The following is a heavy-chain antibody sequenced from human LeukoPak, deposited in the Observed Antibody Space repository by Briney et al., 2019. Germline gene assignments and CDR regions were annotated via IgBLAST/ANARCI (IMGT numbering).Heavy chain of an antibody. J-gene: IGHJ4*02. D-gene: IGHD3-9*01. V-gene: IGHV1-2*02. CDR2: INPNNGAK. CDR3: ARGLSETGISD. Sequence: ASVKVSCKASGYTFTGYYLHWGRKAPGQGLEWMGWINPNNGAKDYAQYFRGRVTMARDTSITTAYMELSSLRSDDTAVYYCARGLSETGISDWGQGTLVTVSS. CDR1: GYTFTGYY.